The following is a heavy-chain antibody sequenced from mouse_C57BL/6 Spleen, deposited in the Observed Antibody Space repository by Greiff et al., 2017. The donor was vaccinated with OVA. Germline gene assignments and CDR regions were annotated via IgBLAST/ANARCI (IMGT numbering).Heavy chain of an antibody. CDR3: ARSGEIYYGNYDAMDY. CDR1: GYTFTSYW. J-gene: IGHJ4*01. Sequence: VQLQQPGTELVKPGASVKLSCKASGYTFTSYWMPWVKQRPGQGLEWIGNINPSNGGTNYNEKFKSKATLTVDKSSSTAYMQLSSLTSEDSAVYYCARSGEIYYGNYDAMDYWGQGTSVTVSS. D-gene: IGHD2-1*01. CDR2: INPSNGGT. V-gene: IGHV1-53*01.